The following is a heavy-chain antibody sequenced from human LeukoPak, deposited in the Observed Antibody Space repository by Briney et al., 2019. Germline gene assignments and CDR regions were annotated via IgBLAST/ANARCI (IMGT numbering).Heavy chain of an antibody. J-gene: IGHJ5*02. D-gene: IGHD1-14*01. CDR1: GGSINNYY. CDR3: AKGGPEASAGLSWFDP. Sequence: SETLSLTCTVSGGSINNYYWYWMRQPPGKGLELIAYSYYSGNANYNPSLEGRVTISVDTSMNQFFLKLTSVTAADTAVYYCAKGGPEASAGLSWFDPWGQGTLVTVSS. CDR2: SYYSGNA. V-gene: IGHV4-59*01.